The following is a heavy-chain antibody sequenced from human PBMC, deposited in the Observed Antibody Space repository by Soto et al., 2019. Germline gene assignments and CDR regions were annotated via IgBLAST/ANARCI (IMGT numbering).Heavy chain of an antibody. CDR2: IIPLFGTP. CDR1: GGIFSTYA. Sequence: QVQLVQSGAEVKKPGSSVKVSCKASGGIFSTYAISWLRQAPGQGLEWMGGIIPLFGTPNYAQRFQGRVTITADESKSTAEMELSRLRSEDTAVYYCARDRDDYGSGNYYNRIDFWGQGTLVTVSS. J-gene: IGHJ4*02. D-gene: IGHD3-10*01. V-gene: IGHV1-69*01. CDR3: ARDRDDYGSGNYYNRIDF.